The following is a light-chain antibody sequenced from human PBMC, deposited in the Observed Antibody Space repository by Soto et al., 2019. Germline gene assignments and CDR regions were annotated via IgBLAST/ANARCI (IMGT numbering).Light chain of an antibody. CDR2: DVS. V-gene: IGLV2-11*01. Sequence: QSALTQPRSVSGSPGQSVTISCTGTSSDVGGYNYVSWYQQHPGKAPKLMIYDVSKRPSGVPDRFSGSKSGNTASPTISGLQAEDEADYYCCSYAGSNWVFGGGTKLTVL. CDR1: SSDVGGYNY. J-gene: IGLJ3*02. CDR3: CSYAGSNWV.